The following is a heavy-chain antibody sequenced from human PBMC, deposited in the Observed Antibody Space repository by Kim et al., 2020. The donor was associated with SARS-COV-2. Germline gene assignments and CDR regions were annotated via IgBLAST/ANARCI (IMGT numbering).Heavy chain of an antibody. CDR1: GFTFRSFY. CDR2: ICYDGSSK. V-gene: IGHV3-33*01. J-gene: IGHJ4*02. CDR3: ARDRMITFGGVIDHVYYFDF. D-gene: IGHD3-16*02. Sequence: GGSLRLSCVASGFTFRSFYMHWVRQAPGKGLEWVALICYDGSSKNYADSVKGRFTISRDNSRNTLYLQMNSLRAEDTAVYYCARDRMITFGGVIDHVYYFDFWGQGTLVPVSS.